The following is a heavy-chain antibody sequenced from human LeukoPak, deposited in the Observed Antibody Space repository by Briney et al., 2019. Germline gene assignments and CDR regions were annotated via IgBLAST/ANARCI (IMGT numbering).Heavy chain of an antibody. D-gene: IGHD6-13*01. Sequence: GGSLRLSCAASGFTFSSYWMSWVRQAPGKGLEWVANIKQDGSEKYYVDSVKSRFTISRDNAKNSLYLQMNSLRAEDTAVYYCARVGSSWKYYYYGMDVWGQGTTVTVSS. J-gene: IGHJ6*02. CDR1: GFTFSSYW. CDR3: ARVGSSWKYYYYGMDV. V-gene: IGHV3-7*01. CDR2: IKQDGSEK.